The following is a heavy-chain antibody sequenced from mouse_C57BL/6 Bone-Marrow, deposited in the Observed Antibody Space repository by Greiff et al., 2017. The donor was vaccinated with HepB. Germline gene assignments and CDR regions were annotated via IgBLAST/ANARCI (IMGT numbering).Heavy chain of an antibody. CDR3: ARAVVPDY. D-gene: IGHD1-1*01. CDR2: IDPSDSYT. CDR1: GYTFTSYW. J-gene: IGHJ2*01. Sequence: VQLQQPGAELVKPGASVKLSCKASGYTFTSYWMQWVKQRPGQGLEWIGEIDPSDSYTNYNQKFKGKATLTVDTPSSTAYMQLSSLTSEDSAVYYCARAVVPDYWGQGTTLTVSS. V-gene: IGHV1-50*01.